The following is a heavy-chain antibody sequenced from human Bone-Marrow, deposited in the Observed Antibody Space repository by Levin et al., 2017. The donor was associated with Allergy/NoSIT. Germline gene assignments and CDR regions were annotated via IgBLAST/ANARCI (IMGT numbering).Heavy chain of an antibody. V-gene: IGHV3-23*01. CDR2: ILGSGDNT. CDR3: AKDHTVTNGFWYFDL. D-gene: IGHD4-17*01. Sequence: GESLKISCAASGFTFNNYAMAWVRQAPGKGPEWVAAILGSGDNTYYADSVRGRFAISRDNSKNTLSLQMDSLTAEDTAVYYCAKDHTVTNGFWYFDLWGRGTLVTVSS. CDR1: GFTFNNYA. J-gene: IGHJ2*01.